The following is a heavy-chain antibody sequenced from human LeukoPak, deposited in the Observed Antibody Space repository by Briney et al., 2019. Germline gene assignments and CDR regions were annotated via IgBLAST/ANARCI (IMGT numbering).Heavy chain of an antibody. CDR1: GGSISNYY. D-gene: IGHD4-17*01. CDR3: ARNYGDYVQGFLDY. CDR2: IYYSGST. Sequence: PSETLSLTCTVSGGSISNYYWGWIRQPPGKGLEWIGSIYYSGSTYYNPSLKSRVTISVDTSKNQFSLKLSSVTAADTAVYYCARNYGDYVQGFLDYWGQGTLVTVSS. J-gene: IGHJ4*02. V-gene: IGHV4-39*07.